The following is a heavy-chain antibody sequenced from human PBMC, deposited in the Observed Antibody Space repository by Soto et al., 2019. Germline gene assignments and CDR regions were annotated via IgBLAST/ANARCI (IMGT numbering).Heavy chain of an antibody. CDR1: GYTFTYYT. J-gene: IGHJ4*02. V-gene: IGHV1-3*01. CDR2: TNAGDGNT. Sequence: ASVKVSCKTSGYTFTYYTIHWVRQAPGQGLEWMGWTNAGDGNTKYSPSFQGRVTITRDLSATTVYMELSSLRSEDTAVYFCTRDYYDSSNYYPKFDYWGQGTPVTVSS. D-gene: IGHD3-22*01. CDR3: TRDYYDSSNYYPKFDY.